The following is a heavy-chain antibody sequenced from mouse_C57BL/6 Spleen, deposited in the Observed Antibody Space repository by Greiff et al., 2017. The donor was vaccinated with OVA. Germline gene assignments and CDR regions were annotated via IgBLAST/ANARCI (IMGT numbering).Heavy chain of an antibody. CDR2: INPSSGYT. J-gene: IGHJ4*01. Sequence: VKLVESGADLARPGASVKMSCKASGYTFTSYTMHWVNQRPGQGLEWIGYINPSSGYTKYNQKFKNQSTFTAAKSSITAYMQLSRQTSEDTADDYGARSGAYPYARDYWGQGTSVTVSS. V-gene: IGHV1-4*01. CDR1: GYTFTSYT. CDR3: ARSGAYPYARDY.